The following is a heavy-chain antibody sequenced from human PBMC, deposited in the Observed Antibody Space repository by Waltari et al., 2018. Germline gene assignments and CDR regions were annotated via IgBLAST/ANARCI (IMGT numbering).Heavy chain of an antibody. CDR2: IYYSGST. Sequence: QLQLQASGPGLVKPSETLSLTSTVSVCSIRSISRYYWAWIRQPPGKGLEWLGNIYYSGSTYYNPSLKSRVTISVDTSKNQFSLKLNSVTAADTAVYYCARWDSYGSYYFDYWGQGTLVTVSS. D-gene: IGHD3-10*01. V-gene: IGHV4-39*01. CDR1: VCSIRSISRYY. CDR3: ARWDSYGSYYFDY. J-gene: IGHJ4*02.